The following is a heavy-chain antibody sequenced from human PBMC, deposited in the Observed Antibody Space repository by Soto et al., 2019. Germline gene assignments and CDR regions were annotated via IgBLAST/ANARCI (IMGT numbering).Heavy chain of an antibody. CDR2: IDPTKSHG. V-gene: IGHV5-10-1*01. Sequence: PGGSLKISCEGSGYSFAAYWIAWVRQLPGQGLEWMGYIDPTKSHGYYNASSQGHVVISADKSISTAYLQWNSLKASDTAVYYCARRYRGYDYWGQGTLVTVSS. CDR1: GYSFAAYW. CDR3: ARRYRGYDY. D-gene: IGHD5-12*01. J-gene: IGHJ4*02.